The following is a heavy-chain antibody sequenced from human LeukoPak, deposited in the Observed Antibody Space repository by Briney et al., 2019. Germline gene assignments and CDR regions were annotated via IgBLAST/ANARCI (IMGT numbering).Heavy chain of an antibody. J-gene: IGHJ4*02. CDR1: GYTFTGYY. V-gene: IGHV1-2*02. CDR3: ARIAAGTFNYFDY. Sequence: LGASVKVSCKASGYTFTGYYMHWVRQAPGQGLEWMGWINPNSGGTNYAQKFQGRVTMTRDTSISTAYMELSRLRSDDTAVYYCARIAAGTFNYFDYWGQGTLVTVSS. D-gene: IGHD6-13*01. CDR2: INPNSGGT.